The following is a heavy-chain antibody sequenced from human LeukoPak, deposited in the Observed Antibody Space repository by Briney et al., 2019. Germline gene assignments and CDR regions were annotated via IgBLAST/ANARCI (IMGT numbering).Heavy chain of an antibody. Sequence: GGSLRLSCAASGFTFSDYYMSWIRQAPGKGLEWVSYISSSGSTIYYADSVKGRFTISRDNAKDSVFLQMNSLRAEDTAVYYCARGDRVGVTTGHFDYWGQGTLVTVSS. CDR1: GFTFSDYY. J-gene: IGHJ4*02. V-gene: IGHV3-11*01. CDR2: ISSSGSTI. D-gene: IGHD1-26*01. CDR3: ARGDRVGVTTGHFDY.